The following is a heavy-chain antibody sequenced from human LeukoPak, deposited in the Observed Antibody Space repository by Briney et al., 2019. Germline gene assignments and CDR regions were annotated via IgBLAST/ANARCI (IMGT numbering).Heavy chain of an antibody. CDR1: GFTSGSYW. J-gene: IGHJ4*02. D-gene: IGHD2-21*01. CDR2: IDSDGTDT. CDR3: AKFLPTHIVVANYYFDY. V-gene: IGHV3-74*01. Sequence: QPGGSLRLSCAASGFTSGSYWMHWVRHAPGKGPEWVSRIDSDGTDTHYADSVKGRFTISRDNAKNTLYLQMNSLRAEDTAVYYCAKFLPTHIVVANYYFDYWGQGTLVTVSS.